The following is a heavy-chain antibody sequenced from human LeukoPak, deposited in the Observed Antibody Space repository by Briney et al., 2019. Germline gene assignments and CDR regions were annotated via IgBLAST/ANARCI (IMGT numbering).Heavy chain of an antibody. J-gene: IGHJ4*02. V-gene: IGHV3-30*03. CDR2: ISYDGSNK. CDR3: ATSSSFWSGYYPPYYFDY. CDR1: GFTFSSYG. D-gene: IGHD3-3*01. Sequence: GGSLRLSCAASGFTFSSYGMHWVRQAPGKGLEWVAVISYDGSNKYYADSVKGRFTISRDNSKNTLYLQMNSLRAEDTAVYYCATSSSFWSGYYPPYYFDYWGQGTLVTVSS.